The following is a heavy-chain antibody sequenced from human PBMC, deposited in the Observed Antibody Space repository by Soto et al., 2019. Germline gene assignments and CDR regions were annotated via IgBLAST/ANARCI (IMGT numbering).Heavy chain of an antibody. V-gene: IGHV4-61*08. CDR2: IYYSGST. CDR3: AKGGWRIFDI. CDR1: GGSSSSGGYY. J-gene: IGHJ3*02. Sequence: SVPLSVTCTVAGGSSSSGGYYRSRIRQHPGKGLEWIGYIYYSGSTNYNPSLKSRVTISVDTSKNQFSLKLSSVTAADTAVYYCAKGGWRIFDIWGQGTMVTVSS. D-gene: IGHD3-3*01.